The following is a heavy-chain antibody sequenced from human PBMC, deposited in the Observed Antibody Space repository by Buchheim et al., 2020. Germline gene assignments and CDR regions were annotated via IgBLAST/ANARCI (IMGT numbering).Heavy chain of an antibody. CDR1: GFTFSNAW. CDR3: TTDSSWIVGATQVRFDY. V-gene: IGHV3-15*01. J-gene: IGHJ4*02. CDR2: IKSKTDGGTT. D-gene: IGHD1-26*01. Sequence: EVQLVESGGGLVKPGGSLRLSCAASGFTFSNAWMSWVRQAPGKGLEWVGRIKSKTDGGTTDYAAPVKGRFTISRDDSKNTLYLQMNSLKTEDTAVYYCTTDSSWIVGATQVRFDYWGQGTL.